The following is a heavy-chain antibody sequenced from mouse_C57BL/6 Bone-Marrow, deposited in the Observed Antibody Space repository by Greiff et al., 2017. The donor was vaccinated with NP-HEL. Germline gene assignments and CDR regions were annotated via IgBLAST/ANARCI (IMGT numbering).Heavy chain of an antibody. V-gene: IGHV5-12*01. CDR3: ARHGWLLPYYYAMDY. CDR1: GFTFSDYY. D-gene: IGHD2-3*01. J-gene: IGHJ4*01. Sequence: EVQLVESGGGLVQPGGSLKLSCAASGFTFSDYYMYWVRQTPEKRLEWVAYISNGGGSTYYPDTVKGRFTISRDNAKNTLYLQMSRLKSEDTAMYYCARHGWLLPYYYAMDYWGQGTSVTVSS. CDR2: ISNGGGST.